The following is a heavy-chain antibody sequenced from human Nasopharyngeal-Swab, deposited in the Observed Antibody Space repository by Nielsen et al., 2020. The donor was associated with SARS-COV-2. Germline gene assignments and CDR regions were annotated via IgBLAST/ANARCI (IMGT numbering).Heavy chain of an antibody. V-gene: IGHV4-31*03. CDR2: IYYSGST. CDR1: GGSISSGGYY. Sequence: SETLSLTCTVSGGSISSGGYYWSWIRQHPGKGLEWIGYIYYSGSTYYNPSLKSRVTISVDTSKNQFSLKLSSVTAADTAVYYCARERTDDNWFDPWGQGTLVTVSS. CDR3: ARERTDDNWFDP. J-gene: IGHJ5*02.